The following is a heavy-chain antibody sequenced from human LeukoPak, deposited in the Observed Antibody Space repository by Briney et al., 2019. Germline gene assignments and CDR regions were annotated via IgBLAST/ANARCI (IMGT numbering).Heavy chain of an antibody. J-gene: IGHJ4*02. V-gene: IGHV3-30*03. Sequence: PGGSLRLSCAASGFTFSSYGMQWVRQAPGKGLEWVAVISYDGSNKYYADSVKGRFTISRDNSKNTLYLQMNSLRAEDTAVYYCARDILVWGEGYSYGYVLDYWGQGTLVTVSS. D-gene: IGHD5-18*01. CDR2: ISYDGSNK. CDR3: ARDILVWGEGYSYGYVLDY. CDR1: GFTFSSYG.